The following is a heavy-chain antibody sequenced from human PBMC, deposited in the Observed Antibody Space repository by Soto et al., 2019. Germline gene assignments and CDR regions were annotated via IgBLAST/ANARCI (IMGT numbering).Heavy chain of an antibody. CDR2: IYYTGSP. CDR3: ARSRSTRQPFDY. D-gene: IGHD5-12*01. Sequence: SETLSLTCTVSNGSISTYYWSWIRQPPGRSLEWIGHIYYTGSPTYNPSLKSRVTISESTSKETVSLKLISVTAEDTAVYYCARSRSTRQPFDYWGRGTLVTVSS. J-gene: IGHJ4*02. CDR1: NGSISTYY. V-gene: IGHV4-59*01.